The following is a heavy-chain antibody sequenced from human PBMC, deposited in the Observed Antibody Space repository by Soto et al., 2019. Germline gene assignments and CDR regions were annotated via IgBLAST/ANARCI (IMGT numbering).Heavy chain of an antibody. CDR1: GGSINTFY. CDR2: IFSSGST. D-gene: IGHD5-12*01. J-gene: IGHJ4*02. V-gene: IGHV4-4*07. Sequence: QVRLQESGPGLLKPSETLSLTCTVSGGSINTFYWSWVRQPAGKGLEGIWGIFSSGSTSFNPSLESRVAMSVDTSKNHFSLHLSSVTAADMAVYYCAREGSYSAYNFAHGIQLWSFDFWGQGALVTVSS. CDR3: AREGSYSAYNFAHGIQLWSFDF.